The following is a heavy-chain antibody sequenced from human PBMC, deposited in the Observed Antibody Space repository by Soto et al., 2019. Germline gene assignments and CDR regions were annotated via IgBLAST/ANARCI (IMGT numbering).Heavy chain of an antibody. CDR2: VYWDDDK. Sequence: QITLKESGPPLVKPTQTLTLTCKFSGFSLTTTGEGVGWIRQPPGKALEWLALVYWDDDKRYRPSLQSRLTITKDTAKNHVVLTMTNMDPVDTATYYCAHRRQETYYDFWGQGTLVTVSS. V-gene: IGHV2-5*02. CDR3: AHRRQETYYDF. CDR1: GFSLTTTGEG. J-gene: IGHJ4*02.